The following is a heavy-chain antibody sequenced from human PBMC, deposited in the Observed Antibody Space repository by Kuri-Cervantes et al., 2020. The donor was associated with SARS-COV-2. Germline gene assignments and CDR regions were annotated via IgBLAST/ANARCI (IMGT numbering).Heavy chain of an antibody. J-gene: IGHJ6*03. CDR1: GYTFTSYY. D-gene: IGHD4-11*01. Sequence: ASVKVSCKASGYTFTSYYMHWVRQAPGQGLEWMGIINPIGGSTSYAQKFQGRATMTRDTSTSTVYMELSSLRSEDTAVYYCARERTTVTTGGLLNDLYYYYYYMDVWGKGTTVTVSS. CDR3: ARERTTVTTGGLLNDLYYYYYYMDV. CDR2: INPIGGST. V-gene: IGHV1-46*01.